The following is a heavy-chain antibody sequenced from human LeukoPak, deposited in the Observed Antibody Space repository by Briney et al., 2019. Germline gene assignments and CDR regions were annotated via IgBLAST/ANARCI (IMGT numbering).Heavy chain of an antibody. J-gene: IGHJ3*02. D-gene: IGHD3-3*01. V-gene: IGHV1-46*01. CDR2: MNPSGGST. CDR1: GYTFTSYY. Sequence: GASVKVSCKASGYTFTSYYMHWVRQAPGQGLEWMGIMNPSGGSTSYAQKFQGRVTMTRDTSTSTVYMELSSLRSEDTAVYYCARDNDFWSGFPGGHDAFDIWGQGTMVTVSS. CDR3: ARDNDFWSGFPGGHDAFDI.